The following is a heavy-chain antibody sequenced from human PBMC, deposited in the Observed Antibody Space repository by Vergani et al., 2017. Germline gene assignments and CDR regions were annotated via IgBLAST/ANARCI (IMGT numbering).Heavy chain of an antibody. CDR1: GGSISSGDYY. J-gene: IGHJ4*02. CDR2: ISYSGST. CDR3: ARISYFDRGGDY. V-gene: IGHV4-30-4*08. Sequence: QVQLQESGPGLVKPSETLSLTCTVSGGSISSGDYYWSWIRQPPGKGLEWIGYISYSGSTYHNPSLKSRVTISVDTSKNQFSLKLSSVTAADTAVYYCARISYFDRGGDYWGQGTLVTVSS. D-gene: IGHD3-9*01.